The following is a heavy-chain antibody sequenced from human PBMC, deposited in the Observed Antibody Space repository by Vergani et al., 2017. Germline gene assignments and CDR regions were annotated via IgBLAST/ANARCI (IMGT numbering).Heavy chain of an antibody. CDR1: GFTFSDYY. V-gene: IGHV3-11*01. D-gene: IGHD6-13*01. CDR2: ISSSGSTI. J-gene: IGHJ5*02. CDR3: ARDINVRSSWYSPWFDP. Sequence: QVQLVESGGGLVKPGGSLRLSCAASGFTFSDYYMSWIRQAPGKGLEWVSYISSSGSTIDYADSVKGRFTIDRDNAKNSLYLQMNSLRAEDTAVYYCARDINVRSSWYSPWFDPWGQGTLVTVSS.